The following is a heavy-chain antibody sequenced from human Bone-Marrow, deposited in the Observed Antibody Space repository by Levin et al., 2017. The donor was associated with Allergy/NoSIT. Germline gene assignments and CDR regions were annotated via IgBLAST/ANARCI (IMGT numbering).Heavy chain of an antibody. CDR1: GYTFTSFD. J-gene: IGHJ4*02. CDR3: ARGELGSGYLFDY. D-gene: IGHD5-12*01. V-gene: IGHV1-8*01. CDR2: MYPNSDNA. Sequence: ASVKVSCKTSGYTFTSFDINWVRQATGQGLEWMGWMYPNSDNAGYAQKFQGRVTMTRNTSITTAYLLLSSLRSEDTAIYYCARGELGSGYLFDYWGQGTLVTVSS.